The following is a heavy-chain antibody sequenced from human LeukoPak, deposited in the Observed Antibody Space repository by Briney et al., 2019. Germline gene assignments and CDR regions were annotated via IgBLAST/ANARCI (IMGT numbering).Heavy chain of an antibody. J-gene: IGHJ4*02. CDR3: ASTWGYDYVWGSYRYFFDY. Sequence: SVKVSCKASGYTFTSYYMHWVRQAPGQGLEWMGGIIPIFGTANYAQKFQGRVTITADESTSTAYMELSSLRSEDTAVYYCASTWGYDYVWGSYRYFFDYWGQGTLVTVSS. CDR2: IIPIFGTA. CDR1: GYTFTSYY. V-gene: IGHV1-69*13. D-gene: IGHD3-16*02.